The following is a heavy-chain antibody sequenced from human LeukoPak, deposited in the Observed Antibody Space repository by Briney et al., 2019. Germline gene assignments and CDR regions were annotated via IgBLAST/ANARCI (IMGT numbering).Heavy chain of an antibody. Sequence: PSETLFLTCAVHGEPLGGYFWGSIPQPPGKVLGRIGANNHCGRSNYNPSIKSRINISLDTSKNQFSMKLSSVTAEETAVYYCARGMEHKTVVRGVIDQGYMDLWGKGTTVTVSS. CDR2: NNHCGRS. D-gene: IGHD3-10*01. V-gene: IGHV4-34*01. CDR3: ARGMEHKTVVRGVIDQGYMDL. CDR1: GEPLGGYF. J-gene: IGHJ6*03.